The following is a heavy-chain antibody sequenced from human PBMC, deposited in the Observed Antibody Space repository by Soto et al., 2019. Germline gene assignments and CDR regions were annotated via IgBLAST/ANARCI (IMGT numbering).Heavy chain of an antibody. J-gene: IGHJ4*02. D-gene: IGHD3-22*01. V-gene: IGHV3-48*03. CDR1: GFTFSSYE. CDR3: ASNYYDSSGYYQPFEY. CDR2: ISSSGSTI. Sequence: QPGGSLRLSCAASGFTFSSYEMNLVRQAPGKGLEWVSYISSSGSTIYYADSVKGRFTISRDNAKNSLYLQMNSLRAEDTAVYYCASNYYDSSGYYQPFEYWGKGTLVTVSS.